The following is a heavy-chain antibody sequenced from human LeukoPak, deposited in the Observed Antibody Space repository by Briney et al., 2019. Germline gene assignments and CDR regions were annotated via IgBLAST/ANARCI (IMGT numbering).Heavy chain of an antibody. CDR1: RGSVFSNY. CDR2: VSHSGNT. CDR3: AREDYGDYGAFDY. V-gene: IGHV4-59*02. J-gene: IGHJ4*02. D-gene: IGHD4-17*01. Sequence: NPSETLSLTCTVSRGSVFSNYWSWIRQPPGKGLEWIAYVSHSGNTNYNPSLKSRVTMSVDTSKNQFSLKLSSVTAADTAVYYCAREDYGDYGAFDYWGQGTLVTVSS.